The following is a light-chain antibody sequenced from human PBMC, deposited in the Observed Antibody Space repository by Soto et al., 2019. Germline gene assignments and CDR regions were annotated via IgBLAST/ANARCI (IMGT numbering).Light chain of an antibody. CDR2: AAS. J-gene: IGKJ3*01. CDR1: QGISNY. Sequence: DIQMTQSPSSLSASVGDRVAITCRASQGISNYLAWYQQKPGKVPKLLIYAASTLESGIPSRFSCSGSGTDFTLTISSLQPEDVATYYCEKYNSAPFTFGPGTKVDIK. V-gene: IGKV1-27*01. CDR3: EKYNSAPFT.